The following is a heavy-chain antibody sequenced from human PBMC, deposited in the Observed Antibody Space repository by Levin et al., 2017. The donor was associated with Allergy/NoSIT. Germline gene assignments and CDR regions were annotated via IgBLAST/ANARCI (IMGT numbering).Heavy chain of an antibody. CDR3: ARTVAGLKNFDY. CDR1: GFTFSSNH. CDR2: IYNGGSA. D-gene: IGHD6-19*01. V-gene: IGHV3-66*01. J-gene: IGHJ4*02. Sequence: GGSLRLSCAASGFTFSSNHMSWVRQAPGKGLEWVSVIYNGGSAYYADSVKGRFTISRDNSNNMLYLQMKSLRAEDTAVYYCARTVAGLKNFDYWGQGTLVTVSS.